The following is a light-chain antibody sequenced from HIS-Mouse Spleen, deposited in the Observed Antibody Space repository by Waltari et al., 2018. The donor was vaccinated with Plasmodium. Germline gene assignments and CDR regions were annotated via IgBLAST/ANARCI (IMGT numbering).Light chain of an antibody. Sequence: IVLTQSPGTLSLSTGERATLPCRASQSVSSSYLAWYQQKPGRAPRLLIYGASSRATGIPDRFSGSGSGTDFTLTISRLEPEDFAVYYCQQYGSSPLTFGGGTKVEIK. CDR1: QSVSSSY. V-gene: IGKV3-20*01. CDR2: GAS. CDR3: QQYGSSPLT. J-gene: IGKJ4*01.